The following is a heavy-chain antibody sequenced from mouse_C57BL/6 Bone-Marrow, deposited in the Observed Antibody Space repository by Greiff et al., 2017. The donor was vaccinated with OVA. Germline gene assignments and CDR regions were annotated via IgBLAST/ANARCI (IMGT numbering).Heavy chain of an antibody. CDR1: GFTFNTYA. J-gene: IGHJ4*01. CDR2: IRGKSSNYAT. D-gene: IGHD4-1*01. CDR3: VRGELGRFYAMDY. V-gene: IGHV10-3*01. Sequence: EVQLVASGGGLVQPKGSLKLSCDASGFTFNTYAMHWVRQAPGKGLEGVARIRGKSSNYATYYAASVKDRFTISRDDSQSMLYLQRNNLKTEDTAMYYCVRGELGRFYAMDYWGQGTSVTVSS.